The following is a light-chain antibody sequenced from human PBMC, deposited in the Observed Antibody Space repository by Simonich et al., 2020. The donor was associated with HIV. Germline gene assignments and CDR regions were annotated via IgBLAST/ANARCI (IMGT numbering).Light chain of an antibody. J-gene: IGKJ2*01. CDR1: QSIGSN. CDR2: DAS. V-gene: IGKV3D-20*01. Sequence: EIVMTQFPATLSVSPGERATLSCTASQSIGSNLAWYQQKPGLAPRLLIYDASSRATGIPDRFSGSGSGTDFTLTISRLEPEDFAVYYCQQYGSSPPYTFGQGTKLEIK. CDR3: QQYGSSPPYT.